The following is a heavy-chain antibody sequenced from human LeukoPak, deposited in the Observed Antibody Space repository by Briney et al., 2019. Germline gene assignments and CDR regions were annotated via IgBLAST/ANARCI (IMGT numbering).Heavy chain of an antibody. J-gene: IGHJ4*02. Sequence: ASVKVSCKASGYTFTGYFMHWVRQAPGQGLEWMGWINPNSGGTNYAQKFQGRVTMARDTSISTAYMELSRLRSDDTAVCYCARALPAAGPTFDYWGQGTLVTVSS. CDR2: INPNSGGT. V-gene: IGHV1-2*02. D-gene: IGHD6-13*01. CDR3: ARALPAAGPTFDY. CDR1: GYTFTGYF.